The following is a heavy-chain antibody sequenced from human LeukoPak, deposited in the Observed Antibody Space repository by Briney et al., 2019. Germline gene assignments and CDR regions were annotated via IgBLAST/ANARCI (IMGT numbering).Heavy chain of an antibody. V-gene: IGHV5-10-1*01. Sequence: GESLKISCQGSGYSFTSYWITWVRQMPGKGLEWVGRIDPSDSYTDYSPSFQGHVTVPSDKSISTAYLQWSSLKASDTAMYYCATMTTEYYFDYWGQGTLVTVSS. CDR1: GYSFTSYW. D-gene: IGHD4-11*01. CDR2: IDPSDSYT. J-gene: IGHJ4*02. CDR3: ATMTTEYYFDY.